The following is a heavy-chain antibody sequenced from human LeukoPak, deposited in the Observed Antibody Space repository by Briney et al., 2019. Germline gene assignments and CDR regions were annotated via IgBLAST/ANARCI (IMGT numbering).Heavy chain of an antibody. Sequence: PSQTLSLTCTVSGGSISSGTYYWGWIRQPAGKGLEWIGYIYYSGSTNYNPSLKSRVTISVDTSKNQFSLKLSSATAADTAVYYCARVIVVVPAAMTHDAFDIWGQGTMVTVSS. CDR2: IYYSGST. J-gene: IGHJ3*02. D-gene: IGHD2-2*01. V-gene: IGHV4-61*10. CDR1: GGSISSGTYY. CDR3: ARVIVVVPAAMTHDAFDI.